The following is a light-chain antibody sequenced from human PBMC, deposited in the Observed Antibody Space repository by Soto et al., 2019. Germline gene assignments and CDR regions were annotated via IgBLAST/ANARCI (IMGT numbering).Light chain of an antibody. J-gene: IGLJ1*01. CDR1: SSDVGGYNY. Sequence: QSVLTQPPSASGSPGQSVTISCTGTSSDVGGYNYVSWYQQHPGKATKLMNYEVSKRPSGVPDSFSGSKSGNTASLTVSGLQAEDEADYYCSSYAGSNNHGFGTGTKVTVL. V-gene: IGLV2-8*01. CDR3: SSYAGSNNHG. CDR2: EVS.